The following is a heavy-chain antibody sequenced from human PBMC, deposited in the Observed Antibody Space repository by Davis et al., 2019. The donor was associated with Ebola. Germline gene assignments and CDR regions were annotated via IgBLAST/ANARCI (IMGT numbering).Heavy chain of an antibody. V-gene: IGHV3-7*03. J-gene: IGHJ6*04. Sequence: GGSLRLSCAASGFTFSSYTMTWVRQAPGKGLEWVANIKEDGSEKNYVDSVKGRFTISRDNAKNSLYLQMNSLTVEDTAVYYCAKGGSGWPSDYSYGMGVWGKGTTVTVSS. CDR1: GFTFSSYT. CDR2: IKEDGSEK. D-gene: IGHD6-19*01. CDR3: AKGGSGWPSDYSYGMGV.